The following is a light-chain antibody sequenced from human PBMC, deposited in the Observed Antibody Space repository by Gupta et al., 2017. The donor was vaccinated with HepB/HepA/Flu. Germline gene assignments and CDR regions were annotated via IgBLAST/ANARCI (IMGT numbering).Light chain of an antibody. CDR1: LSNIGVRYD. CDR2: GNN. V-gene: IGLV1-40*01. Sequence: QSVLSQPPSVSAAPGQRVTISCTGILSNIGVRYDVQWYQQLPGTAPKLPIYGNNNRPSGVPDRFSSSKSGTSASLAITGLQAEDEADYYCQFYDSLSGPVLFGEGTKLTVL. CDR3: QFYDSLSGPVL. J-gene: IGLJ2*01.